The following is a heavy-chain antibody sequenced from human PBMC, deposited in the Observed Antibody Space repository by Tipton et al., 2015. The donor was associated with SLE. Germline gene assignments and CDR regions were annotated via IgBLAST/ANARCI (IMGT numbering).Heavy chain of an antibody. CDR1: GGSISSGNSY. J-gene: IGHJ3*02. V-gene: IGHV4-39*02. D-gene: IGHD3-3*01. CDR2: INYSGNT. Sequence: TLSLTCSVSGGSISSGNSYWGWIRQPPGKGLEWIGSINYSGNTDSNPSLKSRVSMSIDKNHLSLKLSSVTAADTAVYYCARLGKVYYDFWSGYPRPSDAFDIWGQGTMVTVSS. CDR3: ARLGKVYYDFWSGYPRPSDAFDI.